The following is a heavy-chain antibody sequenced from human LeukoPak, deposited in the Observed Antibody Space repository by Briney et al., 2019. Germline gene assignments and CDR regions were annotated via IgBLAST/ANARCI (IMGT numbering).Heavy chain of an antibody. CDR2: IYTSGST. V-gene: IGHV3-66*01. CDR1: GFTVSTNY. D-gene: IGHD2-2*01. Sequence: GGSLRLSCAASGFTVSTNYMSWVRQAPGKGLEWVSVIYTSGSTYYADSVKGRFTISRDNSNTLYLQMNSLRAEDTAVFYCARVDCSSTSCYYGMDVWGKGTTVTVSS. CDR3: ARVDCSSTSCYYGMDV. J-gene: IGHJ6*04.